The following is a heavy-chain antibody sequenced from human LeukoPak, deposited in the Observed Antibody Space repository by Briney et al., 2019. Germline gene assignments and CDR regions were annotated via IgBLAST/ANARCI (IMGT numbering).Heavy chain of an antibody. V-gene: IGHV1-2*02. J-gene: IGHJ3*02. CDR1: GYTFTGYY. Sequence: ASGKVSCKASGYTFTGYYMHWVRQAPGQGLEWMGWVNPNSGGTNYAQKFQGRVTMTRDTSISTAYMELSRLRSDDTAVYYCARDPLDFSRDAFDIWGQGTMVTVSS. CDR2: VNPNSGGT. CDR3: ARDPLDFSRDAFDI. D-gene: IGHD3-3*01.